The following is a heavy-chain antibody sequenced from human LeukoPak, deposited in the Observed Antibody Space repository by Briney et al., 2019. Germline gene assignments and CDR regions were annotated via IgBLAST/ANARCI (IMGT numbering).Heavy chain of an antibody. D-gene: IGHD1-20*01. V-gene: IGHV3-21*05. CDR3: AREYNSRATFDY. CDR2: ISSSGSYI. CDR1: ASGVSFTSHS. J-gene: IGHJ4*02. Sequence: GRSLRLSCAASASGVSFTSHSMNWGSQAPGKGLEWISYISSSGSYIFYAASVEGRFTVSRDNARNSLYLQMNSLRAEDTAIYYCAREYNSRATFDYWGQGTLVTVSS.